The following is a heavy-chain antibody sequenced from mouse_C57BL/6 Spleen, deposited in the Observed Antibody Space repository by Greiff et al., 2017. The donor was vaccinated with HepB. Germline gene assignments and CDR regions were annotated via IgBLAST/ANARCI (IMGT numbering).Heavy chain of an antibody. CDR2: IRSKSSNYAT. J-gene: IGHJ1*03. CDR1: GFTFNTYA. D-gene: IGHD1-1*01. Sequence: DVMLVESGGGLVQPKGSLKLSCAASGFTFNTYAMHWVRQAPGKGLEWVARIRSKSSNYATYYADSVKDRFTISRDDSQSMLYLQMNNLKTEDTAMYYCVREPLYGSSYGYFDVWGTGTTVTVSS. V-gene: IGHV10-3*01. CDR3: VREPLYGSSYGYFDV.